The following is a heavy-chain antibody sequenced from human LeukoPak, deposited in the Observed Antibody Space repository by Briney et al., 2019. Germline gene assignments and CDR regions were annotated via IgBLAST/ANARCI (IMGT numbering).Heavy chain of an antibody. V-gene: IGHV1-2*02. Sequence: AASVNVSCKASVYTFTGSFWYEFWPRHAGGRGREGVVWIHPNAGATLYAQKSQGRVAMTTDTSISTDYMELSRLRPDDTAMYYCAREGPAQMVDFAYWGQGTLITVSS. CDR2: IHPNAGAT. J-gene: IGHJ4*02. CDR3: AREGPAQMVDFAY. CDR1: VYTFTGSFWY. D-gene: IGHD3-10*01.